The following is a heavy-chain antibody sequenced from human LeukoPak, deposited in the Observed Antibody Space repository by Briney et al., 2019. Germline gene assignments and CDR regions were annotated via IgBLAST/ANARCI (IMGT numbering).Heavy chain of an antibody. CDR3: ARAHGGNKGDY. Sequence: GGSLRLSCAASGFTFSSYGMHWVRQAPGKGLEWVAVISYDGSNKFYADSVKGRFTISRDNSKNTLYVQMNSLTAEDTAVYYCARAHGGNKGDYWGQGTLVTVSS. CDR1: GFTFSSYG. D-gene: IGHD4-23*01. J-gene: IGHJ4*02. V-gene: IGHV3-30*03. CDR2: ISYDGSNK.